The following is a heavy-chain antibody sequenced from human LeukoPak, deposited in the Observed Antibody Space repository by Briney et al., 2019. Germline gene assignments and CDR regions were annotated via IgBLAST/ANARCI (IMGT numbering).Heavy chain of an antibody. V-gene: IGHV4-59*01. Sequence: SETLSLTCTVSGGSISSYYWSWIRQPPGKGLEWIGYIYYSGSTNYNPSLKSRVTISVDTSKNQFSLKPSSVTAADTAVYYCAREVVVAATSTPNWFDPWGQGTLVTVSS. J-gene: IGHJ5*02. CDR2: IYYSGST. D-gene: IGHD2-15*01. CDR3: AREVVVAATSTPNWFDP. CDR1: GGSISSYY.